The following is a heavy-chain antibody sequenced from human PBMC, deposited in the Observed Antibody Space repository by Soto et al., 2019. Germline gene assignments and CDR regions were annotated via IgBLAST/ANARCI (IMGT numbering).Heavy chain of an antibody. CDR1: GVIVSANY. D-gene: IGHD2-2*01. Sequence: EVQLVESGGGLVQPGGSLRLSCEASGVIVSANYMTWVRQAPGKGLEWVSVIYTGGGTYYADSVKGRFTIYRHNSKNILFLQRTRLRTEDTAVYYCARVGCSSTSCYGDYWGQGTLVTVSS. V-gene: IGHV3-53*04. CDR2: IYTGGGT. J-gene: IGHJ4*02. CDR3: ARVGCSSTSCYGDY.